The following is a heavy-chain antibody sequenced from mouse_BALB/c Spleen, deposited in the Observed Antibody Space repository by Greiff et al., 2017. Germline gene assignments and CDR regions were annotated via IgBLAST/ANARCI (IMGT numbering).Heavy chain of an antibody. CDR2: INPYNDGT. V-gene: IGHV1-14*01. Sequence: EVQLQQSGPELVKPGASVKMSCKASGYTFTSYVMHWVKQKPGQGLEWIGYINPYNDGTKYNEKFKGKATLTSDKSSSTAYMELSSLTSEDSAVYYCARGLLRLRWDFDYWGQGTTLTVSS. J-gene: IGHJ2*01. D-gene: IGHD1-2*01. CDR3: ARGLLRLRWDFDY. CDR1: GYTFTSYV.